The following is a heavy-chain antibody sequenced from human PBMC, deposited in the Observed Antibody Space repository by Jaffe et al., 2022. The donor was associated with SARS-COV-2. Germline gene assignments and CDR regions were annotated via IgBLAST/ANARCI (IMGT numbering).Heavy chain of an antibody. Sequence: EVQLLESGGGLVQPGGSLRLSCAASGFTFSSYAMSWVRQAPGKGLEWVSAISGSGGSTYYADSVKGRFTISRDNSKNTLYLQMNSLRAEDTAVYYCAKPPMIVVVTACGPFDYWGQGTLVTVSS. J-gene: IGHJ4*02. CDR1: GFTFSSYA. V-gene: IGHV3-23*01. CDR3: AKPPMIVVVTACGPFDY. D-gene: IGHD3-22*01. CDR2: ISGSGGST.